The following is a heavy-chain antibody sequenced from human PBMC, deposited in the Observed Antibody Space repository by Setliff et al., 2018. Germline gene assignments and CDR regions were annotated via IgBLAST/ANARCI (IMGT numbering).Heavy chain of an antibody. D-gene: IGHD2-8*01. V-gene: IGHV3-30-3*01. J-gene: IGHJ4*01. CDR3: VKGTNVVMVYTGFDH. CDR2: SRYAENYQ. Sequence: GGSLRLSCAASGFTISYYAIHWVRQAPGKGLEWVAVSRYAENYQYYADSVKGRFTISRDNSENTLYLQMSSLRAADTAVYYCVKGTNVVMVYTGFDHWGQGTLVTVSS. CDR1: GFTISYYA.